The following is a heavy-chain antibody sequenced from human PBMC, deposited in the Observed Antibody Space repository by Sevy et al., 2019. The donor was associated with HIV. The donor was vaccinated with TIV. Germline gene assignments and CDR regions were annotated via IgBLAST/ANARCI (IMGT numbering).Heavy chain of an antibody. Sequence: SETLSLTCSVSGDXISGYYWSWIRQPPGKGLEWIGYIYYSGRTDYNPSLKSRVTISADTSKNQFSLKLNSVTAADTAVYYCARPYSNFYYAMDVWGQGTTVTVSS. D-gene: IGHD3-3*02. CDR3: ARPYSNFYYAMDV. V-gene: IGHV4-59*01. J-gene: IGHJ6*02. CDR1: GDXISGYY. CDR2: IYYSGRT.